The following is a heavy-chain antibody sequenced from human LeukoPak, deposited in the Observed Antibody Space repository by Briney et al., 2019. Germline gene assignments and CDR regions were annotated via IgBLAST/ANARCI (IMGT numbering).Heavy chain of an antibody. CDR1: GYTFTSYG. V-gene: IGHV1-18*01. D-gene: IGHD6-19*01. CDR2: ISAYNGNT. J-gene: IGHJ4*02. CDR3: ARDLAVAGTGCGDY. Sequence: EASVKVSCKASGYTFTSYGISWVRQAPGQGLERMGWISAYNGNTNYAQKLQGRVTMTTDTSTSTAYMELRSLRSDDTAVYYCARDLAVAGTGCGDYWGQGTLVTVSS.